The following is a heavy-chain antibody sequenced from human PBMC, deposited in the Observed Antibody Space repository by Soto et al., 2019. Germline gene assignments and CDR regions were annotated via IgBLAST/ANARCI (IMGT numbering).Heavy chain of an antibody. CDR1: GGSFSGYY. J-gene: IGHJ6*04. Sequence: SETLSLTCAVYGGSFSGYYWSLIRQRPGKGLECIWEINHSGSTNYNPSLKSRVTISVDTSKNQFSLKLSSVTAADTAVYYCERGWTGYSYGYPRGYYYGMEVGGKGSTVT. CDR2: INHSGST. V-gene: IGHV4-34*01. CDR3: ERGWTGYSYGYPRGYYYGMEV. D-gene: IGHD5-18*01.